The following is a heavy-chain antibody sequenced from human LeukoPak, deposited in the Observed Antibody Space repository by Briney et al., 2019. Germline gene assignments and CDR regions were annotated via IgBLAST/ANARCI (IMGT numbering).Heavy chain of an antibody. CDR1: GGSFSGYY. CDR3: ARARGYSLNWFDP. CDR2: INHSGST. J-gene: IGHJ5*02. D-gene: IGHD5-18*01. V-gene: IGHV4-34*01. Sequence: PSETLSLTCAVNGGSFSGYYWSWIRQPPGKGLEWIGEINHSGSTNYNPSLKSRVTISVDTSKNQFSLKLSSVTAADTAVYYCARARGYSLNWFDPWGQGTLVTVSS.